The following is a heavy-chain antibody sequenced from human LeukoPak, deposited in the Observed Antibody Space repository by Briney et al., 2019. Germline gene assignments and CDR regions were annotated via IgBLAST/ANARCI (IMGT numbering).Heavy chain of an antibody. J-gene: IGHJ5*02. Sequence: PGGSLRLSCAASGFTLSSYAMSWVRQAPGKGLEWVSAISGSGGSTYYADSVKGRFTISRDNSKNTPYLQMNSLRAEDTAVYYCAKDTGYCSGGSCYSRWFDPWGQGTLVTVSS. D-gene: IGHD2-15*01. CDR1: GFTLSSYA. CDR2: ISGSGGST. CDR3: AKDTGYCSGGSCYSRWFDP. V-gene: IGHV3-23*01.